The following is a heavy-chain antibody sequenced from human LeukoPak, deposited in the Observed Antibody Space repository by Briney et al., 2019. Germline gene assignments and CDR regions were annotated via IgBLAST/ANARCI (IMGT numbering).Heavy chain of an antibody. Sequence: GGSLRLSCAASGFTFSSYAMSWVRQAPGKGLEWVSAISGSGGSTYYADSVKGRFTISRDNSKNTLYLQMDSLRAEDTAVYYCAKTASGPPLNGRFAYWGQGTLVTVSS. CDR1: GFTFSSYA. CDR3: AKTASGPPLNGRFAY. V-gene: IGHV3-23*01. CDR2: ISGSGGST. D-gene: IGHD1-26*01. J-gene: IGHJ4*02.